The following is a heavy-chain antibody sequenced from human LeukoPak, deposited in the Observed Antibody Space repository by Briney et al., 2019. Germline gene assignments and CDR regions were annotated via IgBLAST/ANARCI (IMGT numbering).Heavy chain of an antibody. CDR3: ARDFKDRGV. CDR1: GFTFNSYW. Sequence: GGSLRLSCVASGFTFNSYWMHWVRQAPGKGLVWVSGISTDGSDTRYADSVKGRFTISRDNAKNTPYLQLNNLRGEDTAVYYCARDFKDRGVWGQGTLVTVSS. V-gene: IGHV3-74*01. J-gene: IGHJ4*02. CDR2: ISTDGSDT. D-gene: IGHD3-10*01.